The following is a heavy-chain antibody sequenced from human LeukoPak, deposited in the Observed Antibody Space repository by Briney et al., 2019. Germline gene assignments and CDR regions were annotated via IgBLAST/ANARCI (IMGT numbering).Heavy chain of an antibody. CDR3: TRRAGGNLYDLDN. D-gene: IGHD2-8*02. J-gene: IGHJ4*02. CDR1: GFTFRSYA. V-gene: IGHV3-23*01. CDR2: ISGSGGST. Sequence: GGSLRLSCAASGFTFRSYAMSWVRQAPGKGLEWVSVISGSGGSTSYADSVKGRFTISRDNSKNTLYVQMNSLRAEDTAVYYCTRRAGGNLYDLDNWGQGTLVTVSS.